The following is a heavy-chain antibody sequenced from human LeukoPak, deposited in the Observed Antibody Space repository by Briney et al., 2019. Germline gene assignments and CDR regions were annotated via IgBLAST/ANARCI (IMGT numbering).Heavy chain of an antibody. CDR2: ISYDGSNK. CDR3: ARDLTQLALFDY. J-gene: IGHJ4*02. Sequence: GGSLRLSCAASGFTFSSYAMHWVPQAPGKGQEWVAVISYDGSNKYYADSVKGRFTISRDNSKNTLYLQMNSLRAEDTAVYFCARDLTQLALFDYWGQGTLVTVSS. CDR1: GFTFSSYA. V-gene: IGHV3-30-3*01. D-gene: IGHD6-13*01.